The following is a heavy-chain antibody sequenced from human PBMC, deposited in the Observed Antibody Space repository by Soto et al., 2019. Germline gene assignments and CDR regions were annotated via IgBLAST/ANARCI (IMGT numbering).Heavy chain of an antibody. J-gene: IGHJ3*01. CDR3: AKDWSGGAFDV. Sequence: EVDMLESGGGFAHPGGSRRLSCAASGFRFIVFALSCVRQAPGKGLEWVSRISGSGGSTYYADSVKGRFTISRDNSKNMLYLQMNSLRGEDTAVYYCAKDWSGGAFDVWGQGTMVIVSS. CDR1: GFRFIVFA. CDR2: ISGSGGST. V-gene: IGHV3-23*01. D-gene: IGHD3-16*01.